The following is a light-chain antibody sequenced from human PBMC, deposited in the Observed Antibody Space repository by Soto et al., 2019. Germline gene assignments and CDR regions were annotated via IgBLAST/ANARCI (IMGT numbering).Light chain of an antibody. CDR2: DVS. Sequence: QSALTQPASVSGSPGQSITISCTGTSSDVGGYNYVSWYQQHPGKAPKLMIYDVSNRPSGVSNRFSGSKSGNTASLTISGLPAEDEADYYCSSYTSSSPPVVFGGGTQLTVL. V-gene: IGLV2-14*01. CDR1: SSDVGGYNY. J-gene: IGLJ2*01. CDR3: SSYTSSSPPVV.